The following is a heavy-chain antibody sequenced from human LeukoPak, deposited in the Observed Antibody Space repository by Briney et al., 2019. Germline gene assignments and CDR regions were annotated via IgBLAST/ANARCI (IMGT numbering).Heavy chain of an antibody. Sequence: SQTLSLTCTVSGGSISSGSYYWSWIRQPPGKGLEWIGRIYTSGSTNYNPSLKSRVTISVDTSKNQFSLKLSSVTAADTAVYYCARVGAVADYYYYYYMDVWGKGTTVTVSS. V-gene: IGHV4-61*02. CDR1: GGSISSGSYY. J-gene: IGHJ6*03. D-gene: IGHD6-19*01. CDR2: IYTSGST. CDR3: ARVGAVADYYYYYYMDV.